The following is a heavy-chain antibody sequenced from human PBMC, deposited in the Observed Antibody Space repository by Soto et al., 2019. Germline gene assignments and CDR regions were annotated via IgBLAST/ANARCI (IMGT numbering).Heavy chain of an antibody. J-gene: IGHJ6*02. CDR3: AGYIPGVRYYGMDV. CDR1: GFTFSSYA. D-gene: IGHD5-18*01. Sequence: EVQLLESGGGLVQPGGSLRLSCAASGFTFSSYAMKWVRQAPGKGLEWVSLIGESGTPTYYADSVKGRFTISRDNSGNTLFLEIDSLRADDTAVYYCAGYIPGVRYYGMDVWGQGTTVTVSS. CDR2: IGESGTPT. V-gene: IGHV3-23*01.